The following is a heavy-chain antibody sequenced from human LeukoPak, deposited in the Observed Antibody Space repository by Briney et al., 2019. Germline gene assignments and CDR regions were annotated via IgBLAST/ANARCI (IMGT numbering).Heavy chain of an antibody. Sequence: GGSLRLSCAASGFTFSSYDMHWVRQATGKGLEWVSVIGTAGDPYYPGSVKGRFTISRENAKNSLYLQMNSLRAGETAVYYCARSLPCHGYYPRDCGAFDIWGQGTMVTVSS. CDR3: ARSLPCHGYYPRDCGAFDI. J-gene: IGHJ3*02. CDR2: IGTAGDP. CDR1: GFTFSSYD. V-gene: IGHV3-13*05. D-gene: IGHD2-2*03.